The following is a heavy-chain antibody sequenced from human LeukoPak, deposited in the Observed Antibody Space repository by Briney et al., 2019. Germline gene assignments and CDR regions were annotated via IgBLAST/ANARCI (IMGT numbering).Heavy chain of an antibody. Sequence: GASVKVSCKASGNTFISDEINWVRQATGQGLEWMGWMSANSGNAASAQKFQGRPTMTRNTSISTAYMELSSLNSDDTAVYYCARNVGHFYYDGSGSELYYYYLDVWGKGTTVTVSS. CDR3: ARNVGHFYYDGSGSELYYYYLDV. D-gene: IGHD3-22*01. CDR1: GNTFISDE. J-gene: IGHJ6*03. V-gene: IGHV1-8*02. CDR2: MSANSGNA.